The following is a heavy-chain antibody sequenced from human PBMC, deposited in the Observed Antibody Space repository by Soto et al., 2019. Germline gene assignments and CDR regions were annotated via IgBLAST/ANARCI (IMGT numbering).Heavy chain of an antibody. J-gene: IGHJ4*02. CDR2: ISWNSGSI. V-gene: IGHV3-9*01. D-gene: IGHD3-22*01. CDR1: GFTFPDYT. CDR3: AKGLYYYQTSGYPHY. Sequence: EVQLVESGGGLVQPGRSLRLSCAASGFTFPDYTMHWVRQAPGKGLEWVSGISWNSGSIDYADSVKGRFIMSRDDAKNCLYLQMNSLRAEDTAFYYCAKGLYYYQTSGYPHYWGQGTLVTVSS.